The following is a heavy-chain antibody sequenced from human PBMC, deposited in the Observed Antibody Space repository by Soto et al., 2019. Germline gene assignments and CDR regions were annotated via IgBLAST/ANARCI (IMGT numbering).Heavy chain of an antibody. J-gene: IGHJ4*02. CDR1: GFTSSSYS. CDR3: ATASAANGYDIDY. Sequence: EVQLVESGGGLVQPGGSLRLSCAVSGFTSSSYSMNWVRQAPGKGLEWVSYISSSSSLIHYAVSVKGRFTISRDNAKISLYLQMNSLRDEDTAVYYCATASAANGYDIDYWGQGTLVTVSS. V-gene: IGHV3-48*02. CDR2: ISSSSSLI. D-gene: IGHD3-9*01.